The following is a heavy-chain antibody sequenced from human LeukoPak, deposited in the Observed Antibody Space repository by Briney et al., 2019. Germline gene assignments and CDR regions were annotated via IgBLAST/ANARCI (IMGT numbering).Heavy chain of an antibody. CDR1: GGSVSSGSYY. J-gene: IGHJ4*02. CDR3: ARSPPYYYDSRGYSFDY. CDR2: IYYSGST. Sequence: SETLSLTCTVSGGSVSSGSYYWSWIRQPPGKGLEWIGYIYYSGSTNYNPSLKSRVTISVDTSKNQFSPKLSSVTAADTAVYYCARSPPYYYDSRGYSFDYWGQGTLVTVSS. V-gene: IGHV4-61*01. D-gene: IGHD3-22*01.